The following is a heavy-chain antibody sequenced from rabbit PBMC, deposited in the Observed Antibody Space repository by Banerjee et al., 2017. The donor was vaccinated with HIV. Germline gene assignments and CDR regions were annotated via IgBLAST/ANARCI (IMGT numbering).Heavy chain of an antibody. CDR1: GIDFSSYYY. CDR2: IYAGGGSA. Sequence: QSLEESGGGLVQPEGSLTLTCKASGIDFSSYYYMCWVRQAPGKGLEWIACIYAGGGSAFYASWAKGRFTISKTSSTTVTLQMTSLTAADTAAYFCARGASDSGGYPIFDLWGPGTLVTVS. D-gene: IGHD1-1*01. CDR3: ARGASDSGGYPIFDL. J-gene: IGHJ4*01. V-gene: IGHV1S40*01.